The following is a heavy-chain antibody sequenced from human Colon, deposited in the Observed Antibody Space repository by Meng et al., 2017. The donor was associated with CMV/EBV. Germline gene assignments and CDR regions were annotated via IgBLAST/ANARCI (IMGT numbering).Heavy chain of an antibody. CDR1: GFIFSNYP. CDR2: ISFDGGDT. V-gene: IGHV3-30*04. J-gene: IGHJ4*02. Sequence: GESLKISCAASGFIFSNYPIHWVRQAPGKGLEWVAVISFDGGDTYYADSVKGRFTISRDNSKNTLYLQMNSLKVEDTAVYYCTKGATFGVTAPDYWGQGTLVTVSS. D-gene: IGHD2-21*02. CDR3: TKGATFGVTAPDY.